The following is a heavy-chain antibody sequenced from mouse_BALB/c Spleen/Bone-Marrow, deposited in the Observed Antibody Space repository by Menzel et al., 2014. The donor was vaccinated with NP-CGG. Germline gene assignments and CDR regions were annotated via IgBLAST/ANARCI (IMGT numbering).Heavy chain of an antibody. CDR1: GYTFTSYW. Sequence: QVQLQQSGAELVRPGASVNLSCKTSGYTFTSYWINWVKQRPGQGLEWIGNIYPSDNYTNYNQKFKDKATLTVDISSTTAYMQLSSPTSEDSAVYYCTRTYEYFDYWGQGTTLTVSS. D-gene: IGHD2-3*01. V-gene: IGHV1-69*02. CDR2: IYPSDNYT. CDR3: TRTYEYFDY. J-gene: IGHJ2*01.